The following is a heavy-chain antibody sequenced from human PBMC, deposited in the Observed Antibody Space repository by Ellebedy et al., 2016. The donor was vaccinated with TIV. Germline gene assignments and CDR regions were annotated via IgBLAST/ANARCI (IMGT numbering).Heavy chain of an antibody. V-gene: IGHV6-1*01. Sequence: SQTLSLTCAISGDSVSSNSVIWHWIRQSPSRGLEWLGRTYYRSKWYDDYAVSVRGRTTVKADTSKNQFSLQLNSVTPEVTAVYYCTRAGAGGAAGLFYSWGQGTLVTVSS. CDR2: TYYRSKWYD. D-gene: IGHD6-13*01. J-gene: IGHJ4*02. CDR3: TRAGAGGAAGLFYS. CDR1: GDSVSSNSVI.